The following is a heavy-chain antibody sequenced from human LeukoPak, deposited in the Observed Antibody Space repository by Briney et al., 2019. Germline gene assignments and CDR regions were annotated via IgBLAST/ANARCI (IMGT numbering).Heavy chain of an antibody. J-gene: IGHJ6*03. CDR3: TTDASLIPYGVATALDYYYMDV. V-gene: IGHV3-15*01. D-gene: IGHD5-12*01. CDR2: IKSKTDGGTT. CDR1: GFTFSNAW. Sequence: GGSLRLSCAASGFTFSNAWMSWVRQAPGKGLEWVGRIKSKTDGGTTDYAAPVKGRFTISRDDSKNTLYLQMNSLKTEDTAVYYCTTDASLIPYGVATALDYYYMDVWGKGTTVTVSS.